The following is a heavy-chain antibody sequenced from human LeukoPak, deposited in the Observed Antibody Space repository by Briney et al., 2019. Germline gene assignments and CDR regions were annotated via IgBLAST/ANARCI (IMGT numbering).Heavy chain of an antibody. V-gene: IGHV4-61*02. CDR1: GGSISSGSYY. CDR3: ARGGLYYYGSGTKGFDY. J-gene: IGHJ4*02. CDR2: IYTSGST. D-gene: IGHD3-10*01. Sequence: PSETLSLTCTVSGGSISSGSYYWSWIRQPAGKGLEWIGRIYTSGSTNYNPSLKSRVTISVDTSKNQFSLKLSSVTAADTAVYYCARGGLYYYGSGTKGFDYWGQGTLVTVSS.